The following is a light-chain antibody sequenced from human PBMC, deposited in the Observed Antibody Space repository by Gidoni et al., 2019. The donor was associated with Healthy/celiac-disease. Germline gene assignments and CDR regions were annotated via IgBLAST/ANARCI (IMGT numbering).Light chain of an antibody. J-gene: IGKJ2*01. CDR3: MQALQTLLT. CDR2: LGS. CDR1: QCLLHSNGYNY. Sequence: DIVMTQSPLSLPVTPGEPASISCRSSQCLLHSNGYNYLDWYLQKPGQSPQLLIYLGSNRASGVPDRFSGSGSGTDFTLKISRVEAEDVGVYYCMQALQTLLTFGQGTKLEIK. V-gene: IGKV2-28*01.